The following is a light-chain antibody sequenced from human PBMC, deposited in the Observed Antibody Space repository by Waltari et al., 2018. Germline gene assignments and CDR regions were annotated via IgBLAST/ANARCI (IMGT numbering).Light chain of an antibody. CDR2: RVS. V-gene: IGKV2-30*02. J-gene: IGKJ1*01. CDR1: ESLLHSDGNTY. CDR3: IQGKNWPWT. Sequence: VATQSLLSLPVNLGQSASIPCRSRESLLHSDGNTYLSWFQQRPGQSPRRLISRVSNRDSGVPDRFSGSGSATYFTLKISRVEAEDVGIYYCIQGKNWPWTFGQGTRVEIK.